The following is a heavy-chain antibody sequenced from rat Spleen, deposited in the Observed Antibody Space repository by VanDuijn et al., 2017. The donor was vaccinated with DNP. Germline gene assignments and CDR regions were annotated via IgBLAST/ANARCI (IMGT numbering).Heavy chain of an antibody. CDR2: ISSTGDNT. J-gene: IGHJ2*01. V-gene: IGHV5S13*01. CDR3: TSNPHIRTAAPFDY. Sequence: EVQLVESGGGLVQPGRSLKLSCAASGFTFSNYGMAWVRQAPKKGLEWVAYISSTGDNTYYSDSVKGRFSRSRDNAKSTLYLQVNSLRSEDTATYYCTSNPHIRTAAPFDYWGQGVMVTVSS. CDR1: GFTFSNYG. D-gene: IGHD3-8*01.